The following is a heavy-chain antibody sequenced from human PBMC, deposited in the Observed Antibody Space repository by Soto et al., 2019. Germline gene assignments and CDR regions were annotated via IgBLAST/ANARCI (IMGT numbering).Heavy chain of an antibody. CDR2: ISGSDGKT. Sequence: QPGGSLRLSCAASGFSFGSYALSWVRQAPGKGLEWVSTISGSDGKTFYADSVKGRFSISRDTSQSTLYLQMNSLRADDTAMYYCARWSYLDYWGQGTLVTVSS. J-gene: IGHJ4*02. CDR1: GFSFGSYA. CDR3: ARWSYLDY. D-gene: IGHD3-3*01. V-gene: IGHV3-23*01.